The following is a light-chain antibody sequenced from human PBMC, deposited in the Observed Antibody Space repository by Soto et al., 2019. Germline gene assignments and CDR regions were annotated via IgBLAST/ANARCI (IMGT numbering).Light chain of an antibody. CDR3: GTWDTTMSGLL. V-gene: IGLV1-44*01. Sequence: QAVVTQPPSASGTPGQRVTISCSGSSSNIGSNTVNWYQQLPGTAPKLLIYSNNQRPSGVPDRFSGSKSGTSASLAISGLQSEDEADYICGTWDTTMSGLLFGGGTKLTVL. CDR2: SNN. J-gene: IGLJ2*01. CDR1: SSNIGSNT.